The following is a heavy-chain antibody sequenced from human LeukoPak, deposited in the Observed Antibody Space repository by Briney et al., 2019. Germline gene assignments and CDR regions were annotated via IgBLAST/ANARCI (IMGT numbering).Heavy chain of an antibody. J-gene: IGHJ4*02. D-gene: IGHD3-9*01. Sequence: GESLKISCKGSGYSFTSYWIGWVRQMPGKGLEWMGIIYPGDSDTRYSPSFQGQVTISADKSISTAYLQWSSLKASDTAMYYCARLTYYDILTGYYRGYFDYWGQGTLVTVSS. CDR3: ARLTYYDILTGYYRGYFDY. CDR1: GYSFTSYW. CDR2: IYPGDSDT. V-gene: IGHV5-51*01.